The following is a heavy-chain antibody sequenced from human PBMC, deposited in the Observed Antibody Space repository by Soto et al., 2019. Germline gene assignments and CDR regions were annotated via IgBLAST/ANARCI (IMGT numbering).Heavy chain of an antibody. CDR3: ARAAFWSGSNFDY. CDR1: GGSISSGDYY. D-gene: IGHD3-3*01. CDR2: IYYSGST. Sequence: SETLSLTCTVSGGSISSGDYYWSWIRQPPGKGLEWIGYIYYSGSTYYNPSLKSRVTISVDTSKNQFSLKLSSVTAADTAVYYCARAAFWSGSNFDYWGQGTLVTVSS. J-gene: IGHJ4*02. V-gene: IGHV4-30-4*01.